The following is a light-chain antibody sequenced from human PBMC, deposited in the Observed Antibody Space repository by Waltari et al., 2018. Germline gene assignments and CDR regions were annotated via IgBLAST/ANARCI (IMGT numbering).Light chain of an antibody. CDR1: QSLLYSSNNKNY. J-gene: IGKJ1*01. CDR2: WAS. Sequence: DIMMTQSPDSLAVSLGERATINCKSSQSLLYSSNNKNYLAWYQQKPGQPPKLLIYWASARESGVPDRFNGSGSGTDFTLTISSLQAEDVAVYYCQQYYSTPWTFGQGTKVEVK. CDR3: QQYYSTPWT. V-gene: IGKV4-1*01.